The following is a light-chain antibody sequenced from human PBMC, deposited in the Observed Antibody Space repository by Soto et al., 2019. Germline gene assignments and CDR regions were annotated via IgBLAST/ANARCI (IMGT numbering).Light chain of an antibody. CDR2: GAS. V-gene: IGKV3-15*01. J-gene: IGKJ1*01. CDR1: QIVSSN. Sequence: EIVMTQSPATLSVSPGERATLSCRASQIVSSNLAWYQQKTGQAPRLLIYGASTRANAIPARFSGSGSWTEFSITISSLQYEDFAVYYCQQYNNWPPWTFGQGTKVEIK. CDR3: QQYNNWPPWT.